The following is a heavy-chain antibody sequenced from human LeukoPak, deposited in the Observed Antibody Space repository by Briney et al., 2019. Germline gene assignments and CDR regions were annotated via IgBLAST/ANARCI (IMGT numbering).Heavy chain of an antibody. J-gene: IGHJ4*02. V-gene: IGHV3-21*01. Sequence: GGSLRLSCAASGFTFSSHSMNWVRQAPGKGLEWVSSISSSSSYIYYADSVKGRFTISRDNAKNSLYLQMNSLRAEDTAVYYCASDMGGSGVIDYWGQGTLVTVSS. CDR1: GFTFSSHS. CDR2: ISSSSSYI. CDR3: ASDMGGSGVIDY. D-gene: IGHD3-10*01.